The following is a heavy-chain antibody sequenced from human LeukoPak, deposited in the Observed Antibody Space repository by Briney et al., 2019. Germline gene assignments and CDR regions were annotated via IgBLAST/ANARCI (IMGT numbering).Heavy chain of an antibody. J-gene: IGHJ4*02. D-gene: IGHD2-2*01. CDR2: ISGSGGST. CDR1: GFTSSSYA. V-gene: IGHV3-23*01. Sequence: GGSLRLFCAASGFTSSSYAMSWVRQAPGKGLEWVSAISGSGGSTYYAASVKGRLTLSRDTATNTIYQQTNRLRATEPSINYNARDYCSSTSCYPDYGGQGTLVTVSS. CDR3: ARDYCSSTSCYPDY.